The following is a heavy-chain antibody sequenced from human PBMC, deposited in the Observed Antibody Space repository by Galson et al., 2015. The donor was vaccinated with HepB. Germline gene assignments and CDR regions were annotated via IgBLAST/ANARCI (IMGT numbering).Heavy chain of an antibody. CDR3: ARRGPDYYYGMDV. Sequence: QLQLQVSGPGLVKPSQTLSITCTVTGGSISSSSYYWGWIRQPPGKGLEWIGSIYCSGSTYYNPSLKCRVTISVNTAKNQFSLKLSSVTAADTAVYYCARRGPDYYYGMDVWGQGTTVTVSS. D-gene: IGHD3-16*01. CDR1: GGSISSSSYY. CDR2: IYCSGST. V-gene: IGHV4-39*01. J-gene: IGHJ6*02.